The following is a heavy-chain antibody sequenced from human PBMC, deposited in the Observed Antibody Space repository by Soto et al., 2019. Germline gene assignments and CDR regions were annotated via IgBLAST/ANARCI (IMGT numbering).Heavy chain of an antibody. Sequence: LSLTCTVSGGSISSGDYYWSWIRQPPGKGLEWIGYIYYSGSTYYNPSLKSRVTISVDTSKNQFSLKLSSVTAADTAVYYCARGEEGSSSWQYYFDYWGQGTLVTVSS. V-gene: IGHV4-30-4*01. CDR1: GGSISSGDYY. CDR3: ARGEEGSSSWQYYFDY. J-gene: IGHJ4*02. CDR2: IYYSGST. D-gene: IGHD6-13*01.